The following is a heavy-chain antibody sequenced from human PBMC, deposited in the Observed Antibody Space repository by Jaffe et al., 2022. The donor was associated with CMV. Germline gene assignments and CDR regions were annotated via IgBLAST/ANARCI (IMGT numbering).Heavy chain of an antibody. CDR1: GGSISSSSYY. V-gene: IGHV4-39*01. D-gene: IGHD5-18*01. J-gene: IGHJ4*02. CDR3: ASREDTAMVTIDY. CDR2: IYYSGST. Sequence: QLQLQESGPGLVKPSETLSLTCTVSGGSISSSSYYWGWIRQPPGKGLEWIGSIYYSGSTYYNPSLKSRVTISVDTSKNQFSLKLSSVTAADTAVYYCASREDTAMVTIDYWGQGTLVTVSS.